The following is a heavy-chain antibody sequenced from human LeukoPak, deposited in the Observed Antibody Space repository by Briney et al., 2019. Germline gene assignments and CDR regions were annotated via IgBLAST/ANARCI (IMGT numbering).Heavy chain of an antibody. V-gene: IGHV3-7*01. CDR3: ARARYSSSSCYFDY. Sequence: GGSLRLSCAASGFTFSSYWMSWVRQAPGKGLEWVANIKQDGSEKYYVDSVKGRFTISRDNAKNSLYLQMNSLRAEDTAVYYCARARYSSSSCYFDYWGQGTLVTVSS. J-gene: IGHJ4*02. CDR2: IKQDGSEK. D-gene: IGHD6-6*01. CDR1: GFTFSSYW.